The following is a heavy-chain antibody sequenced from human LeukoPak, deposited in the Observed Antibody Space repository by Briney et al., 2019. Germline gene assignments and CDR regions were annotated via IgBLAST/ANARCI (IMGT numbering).Heavy chain of an antibody. CDR1: GGSISSSSYS. Sequence: SETLSLTPTVSGGSISSSSYSWGWVRQPPGKGLEWIGSIYYSGSTYYNPSLKSRVTISVDTSKNQFSLKLSSVTAADTAVYYCARELQRWLQFGAFDIWGQGTMVTVSS. J-gene: IGHJ3*02. CDR3: ARELQRWLQFGAFDI. CDR2: IYYSGST. D-gene: IGHD5-24*01. V-gene: IGHV4-39*07.